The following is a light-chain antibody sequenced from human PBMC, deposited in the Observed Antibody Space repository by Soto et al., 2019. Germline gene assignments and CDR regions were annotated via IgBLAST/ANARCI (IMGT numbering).Light chain of an antibody. J-gene: IGKJ3*01. CDR3: QQYGSSLFT. CDR2: GAS. Sequence: DIVMTQSPDSLAVSLGERATINCESSQSVRNNLAWYQQKPGQAPRLLIYGASTRATDVPARFSGGGSGTDFTLTITRLEPEDFAVYYCQQYGSSLFTFGPGTKVDIK. V-gene: IGKV3-20*01. CDR1: QSVRNN.